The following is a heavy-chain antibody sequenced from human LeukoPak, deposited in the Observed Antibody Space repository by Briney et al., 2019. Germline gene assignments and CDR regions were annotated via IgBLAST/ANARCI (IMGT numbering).Heavy chain of an antibody. CDR3: ARHPSIAAAGREFDP. J-gene: IGHJ5*02. D-gene: IGHD6-13*01. V-gene: IGHV4-39*01. CDR1: GGSFSTLRYY. Sequence: KASETLSLTCSVSGGSFSTLRYYWGWIRQSPGKGLEWIGSMYSSGNTYYSPSLKSRITISVDTSKRQFSLKVISVTAADTAVYYCARHPSIAAAGREFDPWGQGTLVTVSS. CDR2: MYSSGNT.